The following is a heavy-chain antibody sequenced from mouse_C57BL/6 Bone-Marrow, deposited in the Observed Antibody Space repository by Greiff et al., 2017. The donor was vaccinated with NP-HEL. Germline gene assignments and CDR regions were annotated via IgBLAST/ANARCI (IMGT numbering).Heavy chain of an antibody. Sequence: VHVKQSGAELVRPGASVKLSCTASGFNIKDDYMHWVKQRPEQGLEWIGWIDPENGDTEYASKFQGKATITADTSSNTAYLQLSSLTSEDTAVYYCTSFITTALGDYWGQGTTLTVSS. CDR1: GFNIKDDY. J-gene: IGHJ2*01. CDR3: TSFITTALGDY. CDR2: IDPENGDT. V-gene: IGHV14-4*01. D-gene: IGHD1-1*01.